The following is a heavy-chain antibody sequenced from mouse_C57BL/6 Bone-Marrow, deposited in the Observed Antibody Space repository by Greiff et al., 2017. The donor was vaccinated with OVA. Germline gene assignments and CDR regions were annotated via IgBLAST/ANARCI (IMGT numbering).Heavy chain of an antibody. J-gene: IGHJ2*01. CDR2: IWNGGGT. V-gene: IGHV2-9-1*01. CDR3: ARLGSRGYFDY. CDR1: GFSLTSYA. Sequence: VQLKESGPGLVAPSQSLSITCTVSGFSLTSYAISWVRQPPGKGLEWLGVIWNGGGTNYNSALKSRLSISKDNSKSQVFLKMNSLQTEDTARYYCARLGSRGYFDYWGQGTTLTVSS. D-gene: IGHD1-1*01.